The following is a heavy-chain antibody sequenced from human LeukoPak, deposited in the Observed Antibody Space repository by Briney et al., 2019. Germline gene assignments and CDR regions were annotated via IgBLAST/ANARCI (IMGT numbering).Heavy chain of an antibody. V-gene: IGHV4-30-2*01. J-gene: IGHJ4*02. CDR1: GGSTSCGGYS. CDR2: IYHSGST. D-gene: IGHD1-7*01. CDR3: ARATGTTLDY. Sequence: SRTLSLTCAVSGGSTSCGGYSWSWIRQPPGKGLEWIGYIYHSGSTYYNPSLKSRVTISVDRSKNQFSLKLSSVTAADTAVYYCARATGTTLDYWGQGTLVTVSS.